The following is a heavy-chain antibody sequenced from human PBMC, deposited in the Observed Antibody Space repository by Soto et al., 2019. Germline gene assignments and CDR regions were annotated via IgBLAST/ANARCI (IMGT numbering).Heavy chain of an antibody. CDR3: ARWRLRFDYSDY. J-gene: IGHJ4*02. CDR2: INHRGCT. D-gene: IGHD3-16*01. Sequence: PSETLSLTCAVYGGSFSGYYWIGIGQPPGKELEWIGEINHRGCTNYNPSLKSRGTISVDTSKNQFSLKLTSVPAADTAVYDCARWRLRFDYSDYWGQGTLVTGSS. CDR1: GGSFSGYY. V-gene: IGHV4-34*01.